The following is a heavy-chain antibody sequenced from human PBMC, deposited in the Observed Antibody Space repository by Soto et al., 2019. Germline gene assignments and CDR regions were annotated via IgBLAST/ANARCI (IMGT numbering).Heavy chain of an antibody. Sequence: GGSLRLSCAASGFTSSSYAMHWVRQAPGKGLEWVAVISYDGSNKYYADSVKGRFTISRDNSKNTLYLQMNSLRAEDTAVYYCLSGLMRGNDYWGQGTLVTVSS. CDR3: LSGLMRGNDY. D-gene: IGHD2-8*01. CDR2: ISYDGSNK. V-gene: IGHV3-30-3*01. J-gene: IGHJ4*02. CDR1: GFTSSSYA.